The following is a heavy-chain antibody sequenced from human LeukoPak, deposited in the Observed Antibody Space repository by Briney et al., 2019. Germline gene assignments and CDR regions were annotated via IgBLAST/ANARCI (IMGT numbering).Heavy chain of an antibody. D-gene: IGHD2-2*01. CDR3: ASDITLVVVNY. CDR2: IYTSGST. CDR1: GGSISSGSYY. V-gene: IGHV4-61*02. J-gene: IGHJ4*02. Sequence: SQTLSLTCTVSGGSISSGSYYWSWIRQPAGKGLEWIGRIYTSGSTNYNPSLKSRVTISVDTSKNQFSLKLSSVTAADTAVYYCASDITLVVVNYWGQGTLVTVSS.